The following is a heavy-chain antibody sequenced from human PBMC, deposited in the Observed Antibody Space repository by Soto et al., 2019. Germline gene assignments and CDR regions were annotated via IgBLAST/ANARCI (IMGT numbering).Heavy chain of an antibody. CDR3: AREGYYDFWSGTLGMDV. J-gene: IGHJ6*02. V-gene: IGHV4-59*01. CDR2: IYYSGST. Sequence: SETLSLTCTVSGGSISSYYWSWIRQPPGKGLEWIGYIYYSGSTNYNPSLKSRVTISVDTSKNQFSLKLSSVTAADRAVYYCAREGYYDFWSGTLGMDVWGQGTTVTVSS. D-gene: IGHD3-3*01. CDR1: GGSISSYY.